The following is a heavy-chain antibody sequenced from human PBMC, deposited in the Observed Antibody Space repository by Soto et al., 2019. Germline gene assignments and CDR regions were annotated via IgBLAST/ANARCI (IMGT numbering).Heavy chain of an antibody. CDR1: GFTFSSYA. Sequence: GGSLRLSCAASGFTFSSYAMSWVRQAPGKGLEWVSAISGSGGSTYYADSVKGRFTISRDNSKNTLYLQMNSLRAEDTAVYYCANGGITMVRGVTGSPYFDYWGQGTLVTVSS. D-gene: IGHD3-10*01. CDR3: ANGGITMVRGVTGSPYFDY. CDR2: ISGSGGST. J-gene: IGHJ4*02. V-gene: IGHV3-23*01.